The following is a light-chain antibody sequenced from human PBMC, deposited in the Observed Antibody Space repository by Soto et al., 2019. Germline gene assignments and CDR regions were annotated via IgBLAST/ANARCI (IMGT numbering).Light chain of an antibody. CDR1: SSNIGAGYD. V-gene: IGLV1-40*01. Sequence: VLTQPPSVSGAPGQRVTISCTGSSSNIGAGYDVHWYRQVPGTAPKLLIYANNSRPSGVPDRFSGSKSGTSASLAITGLQAEDEATYYCQSYDSSLRSYVFGTGTKVTVL. CDR3: QSYDSSLRSYV. CDR2: ANN. J-gene: IGLJ1*01.